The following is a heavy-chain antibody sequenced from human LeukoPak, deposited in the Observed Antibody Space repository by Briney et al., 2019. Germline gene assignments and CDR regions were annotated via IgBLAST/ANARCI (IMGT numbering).Heavy chain of an antibody. J-gene: IGHJ6*02. V-gene: IGHV4-59*01. CDR3: ASSYSYGYGYYGMDV. D-gene: IGHD5-18*01. Sequence: SETLSLTCTVSGGSISSYYWSWIRQPPGKGLEWLGYIYYSGSTNYNPSLKSRVTISVDTSKNQFSLKLSSVTAADTAVYYCASSYSYGYGYYGMDVWGQGTTVTVSS. CDR2: IYYSGST. CDR1: GGSISSYY.